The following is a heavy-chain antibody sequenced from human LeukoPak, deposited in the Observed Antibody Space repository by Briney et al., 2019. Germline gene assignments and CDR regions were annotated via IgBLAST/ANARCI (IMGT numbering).Heavy chain of an antibody. J-gene: IGHJ6*03. CDR1: GYTFTSYY. Sequence: ASVKVSCKASGYTFTSYYMHWVRQAPGQGLEWMGIINPSGGSTSYAQKFQGRVTMTTDTSTSTAYMELRSLRSDDTAVYYCARYAGDDFWSGSHYMDVWGKGTTVTVSS. V-gene: IGHV1-46*01. D-gene: IGHD3-3*01. CDR3: ARYAGDDFWSGSHYMDV. CDR2: INPSGGST.